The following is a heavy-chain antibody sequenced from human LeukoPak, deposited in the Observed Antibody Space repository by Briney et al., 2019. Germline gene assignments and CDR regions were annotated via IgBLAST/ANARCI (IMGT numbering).Heavy chain of an antibody. CDR2: INWNGGST. Sequence: GGSLRLSCAASGFTFDDYGMSWVRQAPGKGLEWVSGINWNGGSTGYADSVKGRFTISRDNAKNSLYLQMNSLRAEDTALYYCARVVPSGSYVIPGVDWFDPWGQGTLVTVSS. V-gene: IGHV3-20*04. CDR3: ARVVPSGSYVIPGVDWFDP. CDR1: GFTFDDYG. D-gene: IGHD1-26*01. J-gene: IGHJ5*02.